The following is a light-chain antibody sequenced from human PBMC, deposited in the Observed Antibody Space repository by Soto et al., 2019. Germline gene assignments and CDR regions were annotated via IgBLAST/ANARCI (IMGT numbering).Light chain of an antibody. Sequence: QSALTQPPSASGSPGQSVTISCTGTSSDVGGYNYVSWYQQHPGKAPKLMIYDVSKRPSGVPDRFSGSKSGNTASLTVSGRQAEDEADYYCSSYGGSNNLVFGGGTKLTVL. J-gene: IGLJ2*01. CDR2: DVS. CDR3: SSYGGSNNLV. CDR1: SSDVGGYNY. V-gene: IGLV2-8*01.